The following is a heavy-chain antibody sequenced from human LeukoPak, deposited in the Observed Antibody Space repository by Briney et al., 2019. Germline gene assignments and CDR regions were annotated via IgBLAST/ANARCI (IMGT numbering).Heavy chain of an antibody. J-gene: IGHJ5*02. Sequence: PGRSLRLSCAASGFTFSSYAVHWVRQAPGKGLEWVAVISYDGSNKYYADSVKGRFTISRDNSKNTLYLQMNSLRAEDTAVYYCARDPYGSGSYYWFDPWGQGTLVTVSS. CDR1: GFTFSSYA. V-gene: IGHV3-30-3*01. D-gene: IGHD3-10*01. CDR2: ISYDGSNK. CDR3: ARDPYGSGSYYWFDP.